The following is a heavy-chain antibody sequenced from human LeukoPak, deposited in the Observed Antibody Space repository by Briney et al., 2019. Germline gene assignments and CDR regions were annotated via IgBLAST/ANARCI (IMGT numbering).Heavy chain of an antibody. J-gene: IGHJ6*04. Sequence: GASVKVSCKVSGYTLTELSMHWVRQAPGKGLEWMGGFDPEDGETIYAQKFQGRVTMAEDTSTDTAYMELSSLRSEDTAVYYCATGLSSWPPRPMDVWGKGTTVTVSS. D-gene: IGHD6-13*01. CDR2: FDPEDGET. CDR1: GYTLTELS. V-gene: IGHV1-24*01. CDR3: ATGLSSWPPRPMDV.